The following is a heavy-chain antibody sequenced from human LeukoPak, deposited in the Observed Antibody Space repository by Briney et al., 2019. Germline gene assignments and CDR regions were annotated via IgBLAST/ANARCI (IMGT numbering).Heavy chain of an antibody. D-gene: IGHD3-10*01. Sequence: GQSLNFSCHGSGYSSTSYWIAWVRQIPVKGLEWMGIIYSVDFDTRYSPSFQGQVTISADKAISTAHQKWSSRGASDTAMYYCARDESGGFDYWGQGTLVTVSS. CDR3: ARDESGGFDY. CDR1: GYSSTSYW. V-gene: IGHV5-51*01. CDR2: IYSVDFDT. J-gene: IGHJ4*02.